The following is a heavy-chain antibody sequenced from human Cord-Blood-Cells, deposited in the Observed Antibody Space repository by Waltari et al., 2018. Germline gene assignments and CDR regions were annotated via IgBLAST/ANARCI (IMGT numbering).Heavy chain of an antibody. V-gene: IGHV3-48*03. D-gene: IGHD2-2*01. CDR1: GFTFSSYE. CDR3: ARMPPTADAFDI. CDR2: ISSSGSTI. Sequence: EVQLVESGGGLVQPGGSLRLSCAASGFTFSSYEMNWVRQAPGKGLELVSYISSSGSTIYYADAVKGRFTISRDNAKNSLYLQMNSLRAEDTAVYYCARMPPTADAFDIWGQGTMVTVSS. J-gene: IGHJ3*02.